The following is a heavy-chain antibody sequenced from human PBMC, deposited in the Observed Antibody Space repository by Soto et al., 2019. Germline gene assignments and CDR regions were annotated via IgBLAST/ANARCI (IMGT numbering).Heavy chain of an antibody. Sequence: VSVKVSCKASGYTYTSYGSRWVRQAPGQGIEWMGWISAYNGNTHYEQKLKGGVTMTTETSTSTGYMELRSLSSAEMGGNLCVRVCLVLIWLRGFRPPYGMDVSGQRTTVT. D-gene: IGHD3-10*01. CDR2: ISAYNGNT. CDR1: GYTYTSYG. CDR3: VRVCLVLIWLRGFRPPYGMDV. V-gene: IGHV1-18*03. J-gene: IGHJ6*02.